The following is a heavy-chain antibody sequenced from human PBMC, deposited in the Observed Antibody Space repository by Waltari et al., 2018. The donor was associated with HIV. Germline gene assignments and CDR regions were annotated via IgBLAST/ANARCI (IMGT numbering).Heavy chain of an antibody. D-gene: IGHD6-13*01. J-gene: IGHJ6*02. CDR2: ITGSGNTR. Sequence: QVHLVESGGGLVKPGGSLRLSCAASGFTFSDYYMTWIRQAPGKGLEWFSYITGSGNTRYYGDSVKGRFTISRDNAKNSLFLQMNSLRAEDTAVYYCARDRPRGAALFYYGMDVWAKGPRSPSP. V-gene: IGHV3-11*01. CDR3: ARDRPRGAALFYYGMDV. CDR1: GFTFSDYY.